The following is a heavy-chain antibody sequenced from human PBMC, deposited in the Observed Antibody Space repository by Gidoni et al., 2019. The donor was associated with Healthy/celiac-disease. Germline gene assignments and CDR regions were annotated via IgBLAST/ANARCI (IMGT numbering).Heavy chain of an antibody. J-gene: IGHJ6*02. Sequence: QVQLVESGGGVVQPGRSLRLSCAASGFTFSSYGMHWVRQAPGKGLEWVAVIWYDGSNKYYADSVKGRFTISRDNSKNTLYLQMNSLRAEDTAVYYCAREGLITIAARNGMDVWGQGTTVTVSS. CDR3: AREGLITIAARNGMDV. CDR1: GFTFSSYG. CDR2: IWYDGSNK. D-gene: IGHD6-6*01. V-gene: IGHV3-33*01.